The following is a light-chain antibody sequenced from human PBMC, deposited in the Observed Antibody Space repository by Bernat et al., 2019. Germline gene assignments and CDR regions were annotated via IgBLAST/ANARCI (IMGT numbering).Light chain of an antibody. J-gene: IGLJ3*02. CDR3: SSYTGSRTLV. CDR1: ISDVGGYNY. CDR2: DVR. V-gene: IGLV2-14*03. Sequence: QSALTQPASVSGSPGQSITISCTGTISDVGGYNYVSWYQQHPGRAPKPLIYDVRDRPSGISNRFSGSKSGNTASLTIAGLLAEDEADYYCSSYTGSRTLVFGGGTRLTVL.